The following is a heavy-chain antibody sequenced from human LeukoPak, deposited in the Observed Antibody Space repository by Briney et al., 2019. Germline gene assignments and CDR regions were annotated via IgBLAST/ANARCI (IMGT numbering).Heavy chain of an antibody. D-gene: IGHD3-10*01. CDR3: ARTRGYGSGRLFDY. V-gene: IGHV4-59*01. Sequence: SETLSLTCTVSGGSISNYYWSWIRQPPGKGLEWIGYFYYSGSTNYNPSLKSRVTISVDTSKNQFSLKLSSVTAADTAVYYCARTRGYGSGRLFDYWGQGTLATVSS. CDR1: GGSISNYY. CDR2: FYYSGST. J-gene: IGHJ4*02.